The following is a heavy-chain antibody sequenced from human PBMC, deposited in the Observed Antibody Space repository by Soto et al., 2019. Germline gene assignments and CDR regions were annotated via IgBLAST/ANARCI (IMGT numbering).Heavy chain of an antibody. Sequence: QVQLVQSGAEVKKPGASVKVSCKASGYTFTSYAMHWVRQAPGQRLAWMGWINAGNGNTKYSQKFQGRVTITRDTSASTAYMELSSLRSEDTAVYYCAREPYSSPKISEYGMDVWGQGTTVTVSS. CDR1: GYTFTSYA. CDR3: AREPYSSPKISEYGMDV. CDR2: INAGNGNT. J-gene: IGHJ6*02. V-gene: IGHV1-3*01. D-gene: IGHD6-13*01.